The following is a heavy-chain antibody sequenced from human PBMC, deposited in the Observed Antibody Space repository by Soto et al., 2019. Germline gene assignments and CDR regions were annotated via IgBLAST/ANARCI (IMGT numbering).Heavy chain of an antibody. V-gene: IGHV5-51*01. CDR1: GYSFTSYW. D-gene: IGHD3-22*01. Sequence: GESLKISCKGSGYSFTSYWIDWVRQMPGKGLEWMGIIYPGDSDTRYSPSFQGQVTISADKSISTAYLQWSSLKASDTAMYYCARRYDSSGYYLFNWFDPWGQGTLVTVSS. CDR2: IYPGDSDT. J-gene: IGHJ5*02. CDR3: ARRYDSSGYYLFNWFDP.